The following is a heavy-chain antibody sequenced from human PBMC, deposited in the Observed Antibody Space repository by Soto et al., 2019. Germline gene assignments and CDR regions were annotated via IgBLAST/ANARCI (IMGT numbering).Heavy chain of an antibody. Sequence: EVQLLESGGGLVQPGGSLRLSCAASGFTFSSYAMSWVRQAPGKGLEWVSAISGSGGSTYYADSVKGRFTISRDTSKKTPYRQMNSMRGEDAAVYYCAQESGYGGNLRYFDYWGQGTLVTVSS. CDR3: AQESGYGGNLRYFDY. CDR2: ISGSGGST. D-gene: IGHD2-21*02. V-gene: IGHV3-23*01. J-gene: IGHJ4*02. CDR1: GFTFSSYA.